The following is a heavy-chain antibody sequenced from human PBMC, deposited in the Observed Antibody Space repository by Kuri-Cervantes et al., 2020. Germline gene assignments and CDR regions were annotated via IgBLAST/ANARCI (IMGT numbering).Heavy chain of an antibody. V-gene: IGHV4-4*02. CDR2: IYHSGST. CDR3: ARGPYSSSWYSDYYGMDV. D-gene: IGHD6-13*01. CDR1: GGSISSSNW. Sequence: SETLSLTCAVSGGSISSSNWWSWVRQLPGKGLEWIGEIYHSGSTNYNPSLKSRVTISVDKSKNQFSLKLSSVTAADTAVYYCARGPYSSSWYSDYYGMDVWGQGTTVTVFS. J-gene: IGHJ6*02.